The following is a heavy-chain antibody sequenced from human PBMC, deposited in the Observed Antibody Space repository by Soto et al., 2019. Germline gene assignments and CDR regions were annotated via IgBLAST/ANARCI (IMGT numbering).Heavy chain of an antibody. CDR2: INPDGSNT. J-gene: IGHJ3*02. CDR3: AAEATINDAFTI. V-gene: IGHV3-74*01. Sequence: EVQLVESGGDLVQPGASLRLSCTASGFTFRNYWMHWVRQAPGKGLVWVSRINPDGSNTTYADFVKGRFTISRDDAKNTLYLQMSSLSAEDTSVYYCAAEATINDAFTIWGQGTMVTVSS. CDR1: GFTFRNYW. D-gene: IGHD5-12*01.